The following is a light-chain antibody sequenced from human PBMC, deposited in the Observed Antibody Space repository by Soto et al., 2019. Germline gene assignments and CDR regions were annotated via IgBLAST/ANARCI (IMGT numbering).Light chain of an antibody. Sequence: QSALTQPPSASGSPGQSVTISCTGTSSDVGAYNRVSWYQHHPGKAPKLMIYEVSKRPSGVPDRFSGSKSGNTASLTVSGLQAEDDADYYCTSYVGSSNVNWVFVGGTKLTVL. J-gene: IGLJ3*02. CDR1: SSDVGAYNR. CDR3: TSYVGSSNVNWV. V-gene: IGLV2-8*01. CDR2: EVS.